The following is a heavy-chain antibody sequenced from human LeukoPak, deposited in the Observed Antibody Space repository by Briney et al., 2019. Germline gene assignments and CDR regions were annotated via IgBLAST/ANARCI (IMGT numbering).Heavy chain of an antibody. CDR3: ARGKLTILTGWFDP. V-gene: IGHV1-3*01. J-gene: IGHJ5*02. D-gene: IGHD5-24*01. Sequence: GASVKVSCKASGYTFTSYTMHWVRQAPGQRLEWMGWINAGNGNTKYSQKFQGRVTITRDTSASTAYMELSSLRSEDTAVYYCARGKLTILTGWFDPWGQGTLVTVSS. CDR1: GYTFTSYT. CDR2: INAGNGNT.